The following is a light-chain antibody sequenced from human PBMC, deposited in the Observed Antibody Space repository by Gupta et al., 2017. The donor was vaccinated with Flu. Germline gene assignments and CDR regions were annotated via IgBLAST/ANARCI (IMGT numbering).Light chain of an antibody. J-gene: IGKJ3*01. Sequence: EVVFIHSPALLSLSPGERATLSCRASQSVSSSYLAWYQQKPGQAPRLLISGPSTRATGIPDRFSASGSGTEFTLTITRLEPEDFAVYFCQQYHDSPFTFGPGTKVD. CDR1: QSVSSSY. V-gene: IGKV3-20*01. CDR2: GPS. CDR3: QQYHDSPFT.